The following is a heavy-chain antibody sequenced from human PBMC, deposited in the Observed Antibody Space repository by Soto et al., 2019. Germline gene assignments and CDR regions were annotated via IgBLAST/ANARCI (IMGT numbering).Heavy chain of an antibody. D-gene: IGHD6-13*01. CDR2: IYYSGST. CDR1: GGSVSSGSYY. Sequence: QVQLQESGPGLVKPSETLSLTCTVSGGSVSSGSYYWSWIRQPPGKGLEWIGYIYYSGSTNYNPSLKSRVTISVDTSKNQFSLKLSSVTAADTAVYYCARDIEPPYSSSWPGGLDVWGQGTTVTVSS. V-gene: IGHV4-61*01. CDR3: ARDIEPPYSSSWPGGLDV. J-gene: IGHJ6*02.